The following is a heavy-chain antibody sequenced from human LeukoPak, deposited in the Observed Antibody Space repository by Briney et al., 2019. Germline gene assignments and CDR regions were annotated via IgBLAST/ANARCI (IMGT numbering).Heavy chain of an antibody. CDR2: ISGSGGNT. J-gene: IGHJ1*01. CDR3: AKAHDSSGYYKGYFHH. CDR1: GSTFSSSA. V-gene: IGHV3-23*01. D-gene: IGHD3-22*01. Sequence: GGSLRLSCEASGSTFSSSAMSWVRQAPGKGLEWVSAISGSGGNTYYADSVKGRFTISRDNSKNTLYLQMNSLRAEDTAVYYCAKAHDSSGYYKGYFHHWGQGTLVTVSS.